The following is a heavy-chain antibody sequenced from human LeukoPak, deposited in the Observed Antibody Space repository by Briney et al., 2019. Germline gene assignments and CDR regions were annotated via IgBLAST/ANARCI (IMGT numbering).Heavy chain of an antibody. CDR2: ISSSSSYI. J-gene: IGHJ4*02. CDR1: GFTFSSYS. D-gene: IGHD4-17*01. V-gene: IGHV3-21*01. Sequence: GGSLRLSCAASGFTFSSYSMNWVRQAPGKGLKWVSSISSSSSYIYYADSVKGRFTISRDNAKNSLYLQMNSLRAEDTAVYYCARDGTVTTGYWGQGTLVTVSS. CDR3: ARDGTVTTGY.